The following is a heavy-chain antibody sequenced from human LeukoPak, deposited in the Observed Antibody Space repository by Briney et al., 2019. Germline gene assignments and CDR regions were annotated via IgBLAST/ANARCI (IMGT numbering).Heavy chain of an antibody. CDR3: ARRAGAYSHPYDY. V-gene: IGHV3-53*01. CDR1: GFTFSTYS. Sequence: GGSLRLSCAASGFTFSTYSMNWVRQAPGKGLEWVSFIYSDNTHYSDSVKGRFTISRDNSKNTLYLQMNSLRAEDTAVYYCARRAGAYSHPYDYWGQGTLVTVSS. CDR2: IYSDNT. J-gene: IGHJ4*02. D-gene: IGHD4/OR15-4a*01.